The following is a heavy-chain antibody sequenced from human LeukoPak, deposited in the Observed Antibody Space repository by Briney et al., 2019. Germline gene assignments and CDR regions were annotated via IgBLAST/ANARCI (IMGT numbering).Heavy chain of an antibody. CDR3: ARWGNDYSQFDS. V-gene: IGHV3-23*01. J-gene: IGHJ4*02. Sequence: GGSLRLSCAASGFTFNNCAMTWVRQAPGKGLEWVSVVSGSGDNTNYADSVKGRFTISRDNSKNTLFLQMNSLRTEDTAVYFCARWGNDYSQFDSWGQGTLVTVS. CDR2: VSGSGDNT. D-gene: IGHD4-11*01. CDR1: GFTFNNCA.